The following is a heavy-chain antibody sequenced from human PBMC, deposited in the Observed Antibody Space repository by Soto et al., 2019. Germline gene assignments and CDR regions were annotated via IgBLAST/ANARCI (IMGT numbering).Heavy chain of an antibody. CDR1: GGSISPYY. CDR2: IYASGST. Sequence: PSETLSLTCSVSGGSISPYYWSWIRQPAGKGLEWIGRIYASGSTNYNPSLKSRVTMSVATSKNQFSLKLTSVTAADTATYYCARGGMVIIPTATAFDYCGQGTLVTVSS. J-gene: IGHJ4*02. D-gene: IGHD1-1*01. CDR3: ARGGMVIIPTATAFDY. V-gene: IGHV4-4*07.